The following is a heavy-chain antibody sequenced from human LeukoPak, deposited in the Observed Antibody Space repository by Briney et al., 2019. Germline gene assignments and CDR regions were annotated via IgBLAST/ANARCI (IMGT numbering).Heavy chain of an antibody. J-gene: IGHJ4*02. Sequence: SVKVSCKASGGTFSSYAISWVRHAPGQGLEWMGRIIPILGIANYAQKFQGRVTIIADKSTSTAYMELSSLRSEDTAVYYCARLRSRFGELLEDYWGQGTLVTVSS. CDR1: GGTFSSYA. CDR2: IIPILGIA. V-gene: IGHV1-69*04. CDR3: ARLRSRFGELLEDY. D-gene: IGHD3-10*01.